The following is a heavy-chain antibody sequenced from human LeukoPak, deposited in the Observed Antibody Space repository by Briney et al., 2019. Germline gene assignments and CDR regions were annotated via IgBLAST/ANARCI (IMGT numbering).Heavy chain of an antibody. J-gene: IGHJ6*02. CDR1: GFTFDDYG. V-gene: IGHV3-20*04. Sequence: PGGSLRLSCAASGFTFDDYGMSWVRQAPGKGLEWVSGINWNGGSTGYADSVKGRFTISRDNAKNSLYLQMNSLRAEDTALYYCARALITVTTTYYGMDVWGQGTTVTVSS. D-gene: IGHD4-17*01. CDR2: INWNGGST. CDR3: ARALITVTTTYYGMDV.